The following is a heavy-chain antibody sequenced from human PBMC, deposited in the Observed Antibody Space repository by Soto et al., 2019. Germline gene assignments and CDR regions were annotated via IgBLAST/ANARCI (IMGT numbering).Heavy chain of an antibody. Sequence: SETLPLTCAVSGGSIRSGVYSWRWIRQPPGKGLEWIGYIYHSGSTYYNPSLKSRVTISVDRSKNRLSLKLRSVTAADRDVYYCARGGDYLDYWGQGTLVTVSS. CDR3: ARGGDYLDY. CDR1: GGSIRSGVYS. V-gene: IGHV4-30-2*01. J-gene: IGHJ4*02. CDR2: IYHSGST.